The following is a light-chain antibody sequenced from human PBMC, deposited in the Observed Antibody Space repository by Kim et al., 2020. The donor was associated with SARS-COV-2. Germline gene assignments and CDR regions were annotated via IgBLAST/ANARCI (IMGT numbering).Light chain of an antibody. CDR1: QDISNF. J-gene: IGKJ2*01. V-gene: IGKV1-16*01. Sequence: SASVGDRVTITCRASQDISNFLAWIQQRPGEAPKSLIYAASDLQSGVPSRFSGSGSGTDFTLTISSLQPEDFATYYCQHYHGYPYTFGQGTMLEI. CDR2: AAS. CDR3: QHYHGYPYT.